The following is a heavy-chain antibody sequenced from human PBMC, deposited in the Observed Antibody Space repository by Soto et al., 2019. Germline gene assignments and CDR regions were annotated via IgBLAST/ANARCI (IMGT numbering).Heavy chain of an antibody. J-gene: IGHJ4*02. CDR3: ARVKNNYYGSGSYRFNFGY. V-gene: IGHV1-8*01. CDR1: GYTFTSYD. D-gene: IGHD3-10*01. CDR2: MNPNSGNT. Sequence: QVQLVQSGAEVKKPGASVKVSCKASGYTFTSYDINWVRQATGQGLEWMGWMNPNSGNTGYAQKFQGRVTMTRNTSISTAYIGLSRLRSEDTAVYYCARVKNNYYGSGSYRFNFGYCGQGTLVTVSS.